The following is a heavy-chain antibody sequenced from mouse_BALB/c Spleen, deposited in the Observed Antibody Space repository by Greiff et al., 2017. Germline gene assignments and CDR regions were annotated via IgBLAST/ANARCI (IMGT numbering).Heavy chain of an antibody. Sequence: EVQLQQSGPELVKPGASVKMSCKASGYTFTSYVMHWVKQKPGQGLEWIGYINPYNDGTKYNEKFKGKATLTSDKSSSTAYMELSSLTSEDSAVYYCASPTGSSYDYAMDYWGQGTSVTVSS. D-gene: IGHD1-1*01. CDR2: INPYNDGT. CDR1: GYTFTSYV. V-gene: IGHV1-14*01. CDR3: ASPTGSSYDYAMDY. J-gene: IGHJ4*01.